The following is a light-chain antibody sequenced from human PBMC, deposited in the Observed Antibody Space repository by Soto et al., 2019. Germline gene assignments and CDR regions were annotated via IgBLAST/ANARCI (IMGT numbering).Light chain of an antibody. Sequence: EIVLTQSPANMSVSPWERATLSCRASQSVSSNLAWYQQKPGQAPRLLIYGASTRATGIPARFSGSGSGTEFTLTISSLQSEDFAVYYCQQYNNWPITFGQGTRLEIK. CDR2: GAS. V-gene: IGKV3-15*01. J-gene: IGKJ5*01. CDR1: QSVSSN. CDR3: QQYNNWPIT.